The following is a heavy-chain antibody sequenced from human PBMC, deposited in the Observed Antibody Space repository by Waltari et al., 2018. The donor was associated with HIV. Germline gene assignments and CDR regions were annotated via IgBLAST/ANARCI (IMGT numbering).Heavy chain of an antibody. J-gene: IGHJ4*02. CDR1: GYTFTNYG. CDR3: ARDHYYGSSGYYSDY. Sequence: QVHLVQSGAELRKPGASVTVSCKASGYTFTNYGITWVRQAPGQGLEWMGWISGYNGDTKYSQKFRGRVTMTTDTSTSTAYLEMGSLRFDDTAVYYCARDHYYGSSGYYSDYWGQGTLVTVSS. D-gene: IGHD3-22*01. V-gene: IGHV1-18*01. CDR2: ISGYNGDT.